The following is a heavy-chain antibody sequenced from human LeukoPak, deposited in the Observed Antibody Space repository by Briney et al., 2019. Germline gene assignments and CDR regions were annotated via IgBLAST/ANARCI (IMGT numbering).Heavy chain of an antibody. J-gene: IGHJ4*02. CDR2: IKPDGSEK. V-gene: IGHV3-7*01. Sequence: GGSLRLSCAASGFTLNNYWMNWVRQAPGKGLEWVANIKPDGSEKYSVDSVKGRFTISRDNAKNSVYLQMNSLRAEDTAVYYCARSFRRGDENYFDYWGQGTLVTVSS. CDR1: GFTLNNYW. D-gene: IGHD3-10*01. CDR3: ARSFRRGDENYFDY.